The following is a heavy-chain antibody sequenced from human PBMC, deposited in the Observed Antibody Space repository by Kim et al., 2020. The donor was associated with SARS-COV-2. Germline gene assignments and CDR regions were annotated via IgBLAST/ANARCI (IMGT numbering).Heavy chain of an antibody. D-gene: IGHD3-22*01. CDR3: ASTSDSSGDLSDYYYGMDV. J-gene: IGHJ6*02. CDR1: GYTFTGYY. V-gene: IGHV1-2*04. Sequence: ASVKVSCKASGYTFTGYYMHWVRQAPGQGLEWMGWINPNSGGTNYAQKFQGWVTMTRDTSISTAYMELSRLRSDDTAVYYCASTSDSSGDLSDYYYGMDVWGQGTTVTVSS. CDR2: INPNSGGT.